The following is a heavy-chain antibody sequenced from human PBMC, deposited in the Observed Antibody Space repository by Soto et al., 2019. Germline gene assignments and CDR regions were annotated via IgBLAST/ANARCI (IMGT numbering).Heavy chain of an antibody. D-gene: IGHD3-10*01. CDR1: GFTFSSYA. CDR2: ISGSGGST. J-gene: IGHJ5*01. Sequence: GGSLRLSCAASGFTFSSYAMSWVRQAPGKGLEWVSAISGSGGSTYYADSVKGRFTISRENSKNTLYLQMNSLRAEDTAVYYCAKGGSGSYYTSNWFDSWGQGTLATVAS. CDR3: AKGGSGSYYTSNWFDS. V-gene: IGHV3-23*01.